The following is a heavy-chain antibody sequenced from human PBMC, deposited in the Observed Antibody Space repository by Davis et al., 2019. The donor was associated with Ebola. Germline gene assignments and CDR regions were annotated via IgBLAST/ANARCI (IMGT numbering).Heavy chain of an antibody. V-gene: IGHV4-39*07. Sequence: SETLSLTCTVSGGSISSSSYYWGWIRQPPGKGLEWIGSIYYSGSTYYNPSLKSRVTISVDTSKNQFSLKLSSVTAADTAVYYCARVVPAAYYYYGMDVWGQGTTVTVSS. D-gene: IGHD2-2*01. J-gene: IGHJ6*02. CDR2: IYYSGST. CDR1: GGSISSSSYY. CDR3: ARVVPAAYYYYGMDV.